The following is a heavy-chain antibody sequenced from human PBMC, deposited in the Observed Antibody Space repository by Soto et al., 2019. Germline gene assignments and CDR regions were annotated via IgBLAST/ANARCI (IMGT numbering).Heavy chain of an antibody. D-gene: IGHD5-18*01. V-gene: IGHV3-48*03. CDR2: ISSSGSTI. CDR3: ARVFGEDTAMPPYYYGMDV. Sequence: PGGSLRLSCAASGFTFSSYEMNWVRQAPGKGLEWVSYISSSGSTIYYADSVKGRFTISRDNAKNSLYLQMNSLRAEDTAVYYCARVFGEDTAMPPYYYGMDVWGQGTTVTVSS. J-gene: IGHJ6*02. CDR1: GFTFSSYE.